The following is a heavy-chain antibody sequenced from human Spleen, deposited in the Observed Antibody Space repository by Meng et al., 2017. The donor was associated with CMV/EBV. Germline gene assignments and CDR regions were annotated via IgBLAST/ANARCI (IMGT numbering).Heavy chain of an antibody. J-gene: IGHJ6*02. D-gene: IGHD6-19*01. CDR1: GFTFSSHA. CDR3: ADLAEAFGMDV. Sequence: GESLKISCAASGFTFSSHAMHWVRQAPGKGLEWVAFMRYDGSRKYYADSVKGRFAISRDNSKNTLFLQMNRLRADDTAVYYCADLAEAFGMDVWGQGTTVTVSS. CDR2: MRYDGSRK. V-gene: IGHV3-30*02.